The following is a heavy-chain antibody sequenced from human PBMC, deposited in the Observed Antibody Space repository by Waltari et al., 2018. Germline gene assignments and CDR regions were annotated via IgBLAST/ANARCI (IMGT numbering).Heavy chain of an antibody. V-gene: IGHV1-24*01. Sequence: QVQLVQSGAEVKKPGASVKVSCKVSGYTLTELSMHWVRQAPGKGLEWMGGFDPEDGETIYEQKFQGRVTMTEDTSTDTAYMELSSLRSEDTAVYYCATGVTIFGVVRYYFDYWGQGTLVIVSS. J-gene: IGHJ4*02. D-gene: IGHD3-3*01. CDR3: ATGVTIFGVVRYYFDY. CDR2: FDPEDGET. CDR1: GYTLTELS.